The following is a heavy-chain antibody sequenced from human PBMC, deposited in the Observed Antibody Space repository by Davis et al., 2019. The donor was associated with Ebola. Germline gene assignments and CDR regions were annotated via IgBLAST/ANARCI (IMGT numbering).Heavy chain of an antibody. D-gene: IGHD1-26*01. CDR1: GGSISSYY. CDR2: IYYSGST. Sequence: PGGSLRLSCTVSGGSISSYYWSWIRQPPGKGLEWIGYIYYSGSTNYNPSLKSRVTISVDTSKNQFSLKLSSVTAADTAVYYCARRVGATTDFDYWGQGTLVTVSS. V-gene: IGHV4-59*01. J-gene: IGHJ4*02. CDR3: ARRVGATTDFDY.